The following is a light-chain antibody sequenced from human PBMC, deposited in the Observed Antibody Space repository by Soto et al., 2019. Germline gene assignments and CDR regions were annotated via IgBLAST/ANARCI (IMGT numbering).Light chain of an antibody. CDR3: QRHGAT. J-gene: IGKJ1*01. CDR1: QSVSSSD. CDR2: GAS. Sequence: EIVLTQSPGTLSLSPGERASLSCRASQSVSSSDLAWYQQKPGQAPRLLIYGASSRATGIPDRFSGSGSGTDFTLTICGLEPEDSAAYYCQRHGATFGQGTKVEIK. V-gene: IGKV3-20*01.